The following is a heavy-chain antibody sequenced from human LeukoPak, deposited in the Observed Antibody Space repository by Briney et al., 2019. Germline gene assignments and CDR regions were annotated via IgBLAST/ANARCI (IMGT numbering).Heavy chain of an antibody. V-gene: IGHV4-4*07. CDR1: GGSITSYH. D-gene: IGHD2-15*01. J-gene: IGHJ4*02. CDR3: ARVGYCSGGSCYSSPLFGY. Sequence: SETLSLTCSVSGGSITSYHGSWIRQPAGKGLEWIGRIYTSGSTNYNPSLNSRVTMSLDTSNNQFSLKLTSVTAADTAVYYCARVGYCSGGSCYSSPLFGYWGQGTLVTVSS. CDR2: IYTSGST.